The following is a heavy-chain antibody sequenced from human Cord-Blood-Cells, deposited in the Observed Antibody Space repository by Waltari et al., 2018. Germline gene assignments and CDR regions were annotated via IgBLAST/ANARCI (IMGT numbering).Heavy chain of an antibody. Sequence: ASGYTFTSYDINWVRQATGQGLEWMGWMNPNSGNTGYAQKFQGRVTMARNTSISTAYMELSSLRSEDTAVYYCARGRELLDYWGQGTLVTVSS. CDR1: GYTFTSYD. D-gene: IGHD1-26*01. CDR3: ARGRELLDY. J-gene: IGHJ4*02. V-gene: IGHV1-8*01. CDR2: MNPNSGNT.